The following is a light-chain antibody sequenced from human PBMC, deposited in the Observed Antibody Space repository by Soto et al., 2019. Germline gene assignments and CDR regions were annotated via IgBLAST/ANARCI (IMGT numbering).Light chain of an antibody. Sequence: EIVLTQSPATLSLSPGERATLSCRASQTVGNDLVWYHQKRGQAPRLLIYAASNRATGIPARFSGSGSGTEFTLTISSLEPEDFAAYYCQQRSDWPPTFGRGTKVEIK. CDR1: QTVGND. CDR2: AAS. J-gene: IGKJ4*01. V-gene: IGKV3-11*01. CDR3: QQRSDWPPT.